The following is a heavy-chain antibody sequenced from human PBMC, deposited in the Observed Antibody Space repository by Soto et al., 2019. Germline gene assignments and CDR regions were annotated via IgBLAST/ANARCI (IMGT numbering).Heavy chain of an antibody. D-gene: IGHD2-2*01. CDR3: ARGRYPDCSSTSCYDDWFDP. Sequence: ASVKVSCKASGYTFTSYDINWVRQAIGQGLEWMGWMNPNSGNTGYAQKFQGRVTMTRNTSISTAYMELSSLRSEDTAVYYCARGRYPDCSSTSCYDDWFDPWGQGTLVTVSS. V-gene: IGHV1-8*01. CDR2: MNPNSGNT. J-gene: IGHJ5*02. CDR1: GYTFTSYD.